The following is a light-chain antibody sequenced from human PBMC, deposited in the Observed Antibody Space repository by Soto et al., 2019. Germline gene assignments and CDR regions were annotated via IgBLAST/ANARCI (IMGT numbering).Light chain of an antibody. CDR1: QSISSW. Sequence: DIHMTQSPSTLSGSVGDRVTITCWSSQSISSWLAWHQQKPGRAPKLLISKASSLESGVPSRFSGSGFGTEFTLTISSLQPDDFATYYCQQYNSYRAFGQGTKVDIK. J-gene: IGKJ1*01. CDR3: QQYNSYRA. CDR2: KAS. V-gene: IGKV1-5*03.